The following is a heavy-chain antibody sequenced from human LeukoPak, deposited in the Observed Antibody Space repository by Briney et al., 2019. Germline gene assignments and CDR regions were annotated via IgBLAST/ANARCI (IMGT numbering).Heavy chain of an antibody. CDR2: ISSNGGST. CDR3: ARDGEWEPLLY. Sequence: GGSLRLSCAASGFTFSSYAMHWVRQAPGKGLEYVSAISSNGGSTYYANSVKGRFTNSRDNSKNTLYLQMGSLRAEDMAVYYCARDGEWEPLLYWGQGTLVTVSS. J-gene: IGHJ4*02. CDR1: GFTFSSYA. V-gene: IGHV3-64*01. D-gene: IGHD1-26*01.